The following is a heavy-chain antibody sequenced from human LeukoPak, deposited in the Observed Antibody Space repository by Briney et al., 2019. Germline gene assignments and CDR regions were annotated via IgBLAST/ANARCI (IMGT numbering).Heavy chain of an antibody. CDR3: VAGDWGARDSFDL. D-gene: IGHD2-21*02. CDR2: INQDGKQK. CDR1: GFTFSIYW. V-gene: IGHV3-7*01. Sequence: PSGSLRLSCAASGFTFSIYWMSWVRQAPGKGLEWVANINQDGKQKYYVDSVKRQFTISREKAKNSFFLQMSSLRAEDTFVYYCVAGDWGARDSFDLWGRGIMVTVSS. J-gene: IGHJ3*01.